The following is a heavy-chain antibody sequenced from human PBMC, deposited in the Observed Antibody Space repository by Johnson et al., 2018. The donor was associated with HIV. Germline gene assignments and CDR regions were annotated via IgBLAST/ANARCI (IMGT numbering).Heavy chain of an antibody. CDR3: AKDAGIAVAEGAFDI. J-gene: IGHJ3*02. D-gene: IGHD6-19*01. V-gene: IGHV3-30*18. CDR2: ISYDGSNK. Sequence: QVQLVESGGGVVQPGRSLRLSCAASRFTFSSHGMHWVRQAPGKGLEWVAVISYDGSNKYYADSVKGRFTISRDNSKNTLYLQMSSLRTEDTAVYYCAKDAGIAVAEGAFDIWGQGTMVTVSS. CDR1: RFTFSSHG.